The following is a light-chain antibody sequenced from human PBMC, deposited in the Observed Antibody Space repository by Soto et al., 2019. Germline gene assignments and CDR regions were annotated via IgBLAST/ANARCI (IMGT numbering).Light chain of an antibody. V-gene: IGKV1-17*01. CDR1: QGIRNN. Sequence: DLQMTQSPSYLVASVGDRVAITGRASQGIRNNLGWYQQKPGKAPKRLIYGTSNLQYGAPSRFSGSGSGTEFTLTITSLQPEDFATYYCLQHDTYTRTFGHGTKVDIK. CDR2: GTS. CDR3: LQHDTYTRT. J-gene: IGKJ1*01.